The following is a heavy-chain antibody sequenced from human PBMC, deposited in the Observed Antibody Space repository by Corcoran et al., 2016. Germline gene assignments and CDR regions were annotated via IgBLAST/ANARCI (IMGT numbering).Heavy chain of an antibody. D-gene: IGHD2-2*01. V-gene: IGHV1-8*01. CDR1: GYTFTSYD. J-gene: IGHJ6*02. CDR3: ARGTNIVVVPADHYYYGMDV. Sequence: QVQLVQSGAEVKKPGASVKVSCKASGYTFTSYDINWVRQATGQGLEWMGWMNPNSGNTGYAQKFQGRVTMTRNTSISTAYMELSSLRSEETAVYYCARGTNIVVVPADHYYYGMDVWGQGTTVTVSS. CDR2: MNPNSGNT.